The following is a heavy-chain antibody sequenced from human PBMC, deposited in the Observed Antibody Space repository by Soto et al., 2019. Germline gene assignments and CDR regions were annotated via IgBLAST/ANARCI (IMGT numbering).Heavy chain of an antibody. Sequence: ETLSLTCTVSGGSISSGGYYWSWVRQAPGKGLGWVSAISGSGGSTYYADSVKGRFTISRDNSKNTLYLQMNSLRAEDTAVYYCAKDSSWYPLYYFDYWGQGTLVTVSS. CDR3: AKDSSWYPLYYFDY. CDR2: ISGSGGST. D-gene: IGHD6-13*01. J-gene: IGHJ4*02. V-gene: IGHV3-23*01. CDR1: GGSISSGGYY.